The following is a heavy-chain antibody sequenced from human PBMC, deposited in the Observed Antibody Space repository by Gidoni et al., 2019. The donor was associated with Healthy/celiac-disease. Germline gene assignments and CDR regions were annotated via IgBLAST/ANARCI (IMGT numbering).Heavy chain of an antibody. CDR3: ARTEREYEGAFDI. J-gene: IGHJ3*02. D-gene: IGHD3-3*01. CDR2: ISYDGSNK. Sequence: QVQLVESGGGVVQPGRSLRLSCAASGFTFSSYAMHWVRQAPGKGLEWVAVISYDGSNKYYADSVKGRFTISRDNSKNTLYLQMNSLRAEDTAVYYCARTEREYEGAFDIWGQGTMVTVSS. V-gene: IGHV3-30-3*01. CDR1: GFTFSSYA.